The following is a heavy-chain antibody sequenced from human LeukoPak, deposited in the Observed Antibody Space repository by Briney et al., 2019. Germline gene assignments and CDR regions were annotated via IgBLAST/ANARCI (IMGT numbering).Heavy chain of an antibody. CDR3: ARSSCGGDCYYYYHGMDV. CDR1: GFTFSSYW. Sequence: PGGSLRLSCAASGFTFSSYWMHWVRQAPGKGLVWVSRIDSDGSSTSYADSVKGRFTISRDNSKNTLYLQMESLRAEDTAVYYCARSSCGGDCYYYYHGMDVWGQGTTVTVSS. D-gene: IGHD2-21*02. J-gene: IGHJ6*02. V-gene: IGHV3-74*01. CDR2: IDSDGSST.